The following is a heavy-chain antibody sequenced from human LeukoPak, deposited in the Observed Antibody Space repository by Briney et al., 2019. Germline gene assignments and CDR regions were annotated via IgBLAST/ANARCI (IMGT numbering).Heavy chain of an antibody. CDR3: ARDEVLRYFDWLSYYGMDV. V-gene: IGHV3-30*04. J-gene: IGHJ6*04. CDR1: GFTFSSYA. D-gene: IGHD3-9*01. CDR2: ISYDGSNK. Sequence: GGSLRLSCAASGFTFSSYAMHWVRQAPGKGLEWVAVISYDGSNKYYADSVKGRFTISRDNSKNTLYLQMNSLRAEDTAVYYCARDEVLRYFDWLSYYGMDVWGKGTTVTVSS.